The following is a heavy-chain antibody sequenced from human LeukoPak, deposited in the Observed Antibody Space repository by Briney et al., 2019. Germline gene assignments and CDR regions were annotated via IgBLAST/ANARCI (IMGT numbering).Heavy chain of an antibody. D-gene: IGHD2/OR15-2a*01. CDR1: GGSISSSYSY. CDR3: ARAHSIASYYYGVDV. CDR2: IYYSGST. Sequence: SETLSLTCTVSGGSISSSYSYWGWIRQPPGKGLEWIGKIYYSGSTYYSPSLTSRVTVSVDTSENQFSLKLSSVTAADTAVYYCARAHSIASYYYGVDVWGQGTTVTVSS. J-gene: IGHJ6*02. V-gene: IGHV4-39*07.